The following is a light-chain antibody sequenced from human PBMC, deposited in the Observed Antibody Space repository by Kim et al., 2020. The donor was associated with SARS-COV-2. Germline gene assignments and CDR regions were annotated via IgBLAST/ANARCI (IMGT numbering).Light chain of an antibody. CDR2: KDS. Sequence: SYELTQPPSVSVSPGQTARITCSGDALPKQYAYWYQQKPGQAPVLVIYKDSERPSGIPERFSGSSSGTTVTLTIRGVQAEDEADYYCQSADSSGPKEFGG. J-gene: IGLJ3*02. V-gene: IGLV3-25*03. CDR1: ALPKQY. CDR3: QSADSSGPKE.